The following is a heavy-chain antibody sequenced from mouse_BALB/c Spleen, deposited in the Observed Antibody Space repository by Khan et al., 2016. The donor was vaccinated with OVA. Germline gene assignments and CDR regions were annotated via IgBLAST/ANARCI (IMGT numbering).Heavy chain of an antibody. CDR2: IYNTGST. V-gene: IGHV3-2*02. J-gene: IGHJ4*01. Sequence: EVQLQESGPGLVKPSQSLSLTCTVTGYSITRDYAWNWIRQFPGNKLEWMGYIYNTGSTDYNPSLKSRISITRATSKNQLFLQLTSVTTEDTATYYCTSELGRYYTMDYWGQGTSVTVSS. D-gene: IGHD4-1*01. CDR1: GYSITRDYA. CDR3: TSELGRYYTMDY.